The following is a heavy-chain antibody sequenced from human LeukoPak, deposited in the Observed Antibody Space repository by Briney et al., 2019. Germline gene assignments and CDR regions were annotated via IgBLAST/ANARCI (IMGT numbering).Heavy chain of an antibody. CDR1: GFTFSSYA. CDR2: ISYDGSNK. CDR3: ARGFGDPIFGVVAS. J-gene: IGHJ5*02. V-gene: IGHV3-30-3*01. Sequence: PGRSLRLSCAASGFTFSSYAMHWVRQAPGKGLEWVAVISYDGSNKYYADSVKGRFTISRDNSKNTLYLQMNSLRAEDTAVYYCARGFGDPIFGVVASWGQGTLVTVSS. D-gene: IGHD3-3*01.